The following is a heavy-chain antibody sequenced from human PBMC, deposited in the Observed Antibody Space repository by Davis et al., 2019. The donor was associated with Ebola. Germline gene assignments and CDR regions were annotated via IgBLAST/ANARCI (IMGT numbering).Heavy chain of an antibody. Sequence: SVKVSCKASGYTFTSYGISWVRQAPGQGLEWMGGIIPIFGTANYAQKFQGRFTITADESTSTAYMELSSLRSEDTAVYYCARDYDMPNYYYYYGMDVWGQGTTVTVSS. CDR2: IIPIFGTA. CDR3: ARDYDMPNYYYYYGMDV. V-gene: IGHV1-69*13. J-gene: IGHJ6*02. CDR1: GYTFTSYG. D-gene: IGHD3-9*01.